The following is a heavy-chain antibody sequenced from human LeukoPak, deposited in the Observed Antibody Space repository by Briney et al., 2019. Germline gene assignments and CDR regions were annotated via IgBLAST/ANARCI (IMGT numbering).Heavy chain of an antibody. CDR3: ARRTVATSDDAFDI. CDR1: GGSISSYY. Sequence: SETLSLTCTVSGGSISSYYWSWIRQPPGKGLEWIGYIYYSGSTYYNPSLKSRVTISVDTSKNQFSLKLSSVTAADTAVYYCARRTVATSDDAFDIWGQGTMVTVSS. J-gene: IGHJ3*02. CDR2: IYYSGST. D-gene: IGHD4-17*01. V-gene: IGHV4-59*06.